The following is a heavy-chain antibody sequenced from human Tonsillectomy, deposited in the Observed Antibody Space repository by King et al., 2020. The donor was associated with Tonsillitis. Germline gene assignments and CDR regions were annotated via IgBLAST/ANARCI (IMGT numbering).Heavy chain of an antibody. CDR2: ISYDGANK. CDR3: AKDRGGYGLRGYLDY. CDR1: GVKFSTYG. Sequence: VQLVESGGGVVQPGRSLRLSCAASGVKFSTYGMHWVRQVPGKGLEWVAVISYDGANKYYADSVEGRFTISRDTSKNTLYLQMSSLRAEDTAVYYCAKDRGGYGLRGYLDYWGQGTLVTVSS. J-gene: IGHJ4*02. D-gene: IGHD5-18*01. V-gene: IGHV3-30*18.